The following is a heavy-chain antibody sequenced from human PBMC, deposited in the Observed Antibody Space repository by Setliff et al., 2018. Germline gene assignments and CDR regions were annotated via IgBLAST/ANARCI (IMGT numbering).Heavy chain of an antibody. CDR2: IYDSGSS. CDR1: GGSVSNSGFF. D-gene: IGHD2-15*01. Sequence: KPSETLSLTCTVSGGSVSNSGFFWGWLRQAPGKGLEWIGNIYDSGSSNYNASLKSRLIITRDTSKNQISLKLTSVTAADTAVYYCGRGFSWIEGWGNWFDPWGQGILVTVSS. CDR3: GRGFSWIEGWGNWFDP. J-gene: IGHJ5*02. V-gene: IGHV4-39*01.